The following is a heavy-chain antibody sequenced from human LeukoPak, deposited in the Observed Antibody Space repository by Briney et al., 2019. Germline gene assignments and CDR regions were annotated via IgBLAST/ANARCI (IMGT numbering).Heavy chain of an antibody. D-gene: IGHD3-3*01. J-gene: IGHJ4*02. V-gene: IGHV3-30-3*01. CDR1: GFTFSSYA. Sequence: GRSLRLSCAASGFTFSSYAMHWVRQAPGKGLEWVAVISYDGSNKYYADSVKGRLTISRGNSKNTLYLQMNSLRAEDTAVYYCARDGGYDFWSGYFPLDYWGQGTLVTVSS. CDR3: ARDGGYDFWSGYFPLDY. CDR2: ISYDGSNK.